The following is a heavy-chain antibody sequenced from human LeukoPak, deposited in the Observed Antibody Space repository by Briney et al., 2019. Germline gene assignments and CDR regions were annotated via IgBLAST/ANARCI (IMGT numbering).Heavy chain of an antibody. CDR3: ARPHTVLYNWFDP. D-gene: IGHD4-11*01. CDR2: INPNSGGT. J-gene: IGHJ5*02. CDR1: GYTFTGYY. Sequence: GASVKVSCKASGYTFTGYYMHWVRQAPGQGLEWMGRINPNSGGTNYAQKFQGRVTMTRDTSNNTAYMELSRLRSDDTAVYYCARPHTVLYNWFDPWGQGTLVTVSS. V-gene: IGHV1-2*06.